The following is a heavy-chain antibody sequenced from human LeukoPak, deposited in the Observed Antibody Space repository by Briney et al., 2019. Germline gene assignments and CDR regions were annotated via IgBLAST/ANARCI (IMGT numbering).Heavy chain of an antibody. D-gene: IGHD3-10*01. V-gene: IGHV3-23*01. CDR1: GFTFSSYG. J-gene: IGHJ6*03. Sequence: PGGSLRLSCAASGFTFSSYGMSWVRQAPGKGLEWVSAISGSGGSTYYADSVKGRFTISRDNSKNTLYLQMNSLRAEDTAVYYCAGYGSGSYYTYYYYYMDVWGKGTTVTISS. CDR3: AGYGSGSYYTYYYYYMDV. CDR2: ISGSGGST.